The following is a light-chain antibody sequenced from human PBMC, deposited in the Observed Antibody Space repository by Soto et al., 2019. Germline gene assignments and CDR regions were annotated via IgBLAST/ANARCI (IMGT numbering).Light chain of an antibody. CDR2: EVS. CDR1: SSDVGGYNY. Sequence: QSVLTQPASVSGSPGQSITISCTGTSSDVGGYNYVSWYQQHPGKAPKLMIYEVSNRPSGVSNRFSGSRSVNTASLTISGLQAEDKAEYYCNSYTSSSTFVFGTGTKVTVL. J-gene: IGLJ1*01. CDR3: NSYTSSSTFV. V-gene: IGLV2-14*01.